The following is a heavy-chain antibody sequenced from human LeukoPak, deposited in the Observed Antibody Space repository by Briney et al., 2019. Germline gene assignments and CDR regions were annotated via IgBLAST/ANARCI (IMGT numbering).Heavy chain of an antibody. V-gene: IGHV4-61*05. J-gene: IGHJ4*02. CDR1: GGSISSSSYY. Sequence: MPSETLSLTYTVSGGSISSSSYYWGWIRQPPGKGLEWIGYIYYSGSTNYNPSLKSRVTISVDTSKNQFSLKLSSVTAADTAVYYCARSHGRDWGQGTLVTVSS. CDR3: ARSHGRD. CDR2: IYYSGST.